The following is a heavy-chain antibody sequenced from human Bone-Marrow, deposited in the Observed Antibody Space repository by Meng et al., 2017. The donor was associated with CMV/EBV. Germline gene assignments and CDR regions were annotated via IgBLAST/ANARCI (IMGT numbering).Heavy chain of an antibody. Sequence: ASVKVSCKASGGTWSKSAFSWMRQAPGQGLEWMGWINPNSGGTNYAQKFQGRVTMTRDTSISTAYMELSRLRSDDTAVYYCARTAGGSYYHFDYWGQGTLVTVSS. D-gene: IGHD1-26*01. CDR3: ARTAGGSYYHFDY. J-gene: IGHJ4*02. V-gene: IGHV1-2*02. CDR1: GGTWSKSA. CDR2: INPNSGGT.